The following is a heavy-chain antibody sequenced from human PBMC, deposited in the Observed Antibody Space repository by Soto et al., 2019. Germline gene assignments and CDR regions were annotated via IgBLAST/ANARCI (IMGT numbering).Heavy chain of an antibody. CDR2: INAGNGNT. CDR1: GYTFTSYA. Sequence: ASVKVSCKASGYTFTSYAMHWVRQSPGQRLEWMGWINAGNGNTKYAQNLQGRVTMTTDTSTSTAYMELRSLRSDDTAVYYCAKGAGWEPQYYFDYWGRGTLVTVSS. CDR3: AKGAGWEPQYYFDY. D-gene: IGHD1-26*01. J-gene: IGHJ4*02. V-gene: IGHV1-3*01.